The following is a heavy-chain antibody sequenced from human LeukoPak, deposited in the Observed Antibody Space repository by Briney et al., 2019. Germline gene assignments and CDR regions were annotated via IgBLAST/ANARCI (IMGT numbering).Heavy chain of an antibody. Sequence: GGSLRLSCAASGFTVSSNYMSWVRQAPGKGLEWVSAISGSGGSTYYADSVKGRFTISRDNSKNTLYLQMNSLRAEDTAVYYCAKDRLGRYCTNGVCYPNYYFDYWGQGTLVTVSS. CDR3: AKDRLGRYCTNGVCYPNYYFDY. V-gene: IGHV3-23*01. CDR1: GFTVSSNY. J-gene: IGHJ4*02. CDR2: ISGSGGST. D-gene: IGHD2-8*01.